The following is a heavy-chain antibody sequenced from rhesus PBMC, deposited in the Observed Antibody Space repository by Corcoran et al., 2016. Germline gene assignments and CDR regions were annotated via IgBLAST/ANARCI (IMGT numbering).Heavy chain of an antibody. J-gene: IGHJ4*01. D-gene: IGHD3-9*01. CDR1: GFSLSTSGMG. CDR2: IYWVDDK. CDR3: ARVLYYEDDYGYPYVY. Sequence: QVTLKESGPALVKPTQTLTLTCTFSGFSLSTSGMGVGWIRQPPGKALEWLASIYWVDDKNYTASLKSRPTITKDTSKNQVFLTMPNLDPVDTATYFCARVLYYEDDYGYPYVYWGQGVLVTVSS. V-gene: IGHV2S1*01.